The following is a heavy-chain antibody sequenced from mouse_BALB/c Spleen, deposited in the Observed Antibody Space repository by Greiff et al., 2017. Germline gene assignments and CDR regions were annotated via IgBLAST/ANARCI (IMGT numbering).Heavy chain of an antibody. J-gene: IGHJ4*01. CDR2: INSNVGST. V-gene: IGHV5-6-3*01. CDR3: ARDGWRAMDY. Sequence: EVQLVESGGGLVQPGGSLKLSCAASGFTFSSYGMSWVRQTPDKRLELVATINSNVGSTYYPDSVKGRFTISRDNAKNTLYLQMSSLKSEDTAMYYCARDGWRAMDYWGQATSVTVSS. D-gene: IGHD1-1*02. CDR1: GFTFSSYG.